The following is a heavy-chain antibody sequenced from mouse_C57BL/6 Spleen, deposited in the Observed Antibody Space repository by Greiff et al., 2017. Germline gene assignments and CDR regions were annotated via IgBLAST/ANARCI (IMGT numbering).Heavy chain of an antibody. CDR1: GFTFSDYY. CDR2: INYDGSST. J-gene: IGHJ4*01. D-gene: IGHD2-4*01. CDR3: ARGGYDYDSIYYYAMDY. V-gene: IGHV5-16*01. Sequence: EVMLVESEGGLVQPGSSMKLSCTASGFTFSDYYMAWVRQVPEKGLEWVANINYDGSSTYYLDSLKSRFIISRDNAKNILYLQMSSLKSEDTATYYCARGGYDYDSIYYYAMDYWGQGTSVTVSS.